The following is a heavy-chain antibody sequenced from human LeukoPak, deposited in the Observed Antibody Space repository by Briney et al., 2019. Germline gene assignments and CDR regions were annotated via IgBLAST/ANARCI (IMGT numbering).Heavy chain of an antibody. Sequence: PSETLSLTCTVSGGSISSYYWGWIRQPPGKGLEWIGSIYYSGSTYYNPSLKSRVTISVDTSKNQFSLKLSSVTAADTAVYYCAKDGAHQVLLWFGELPSEYFQHWGQGTLVTVSS. D-gene: IGHD3-10*01. V-gene: IGHV4-39*07. CDR2: IYYSGST. CDR3: AKDGAHQVLLWFGELPSEYFQH. CDR1: GGSISSYY. J-gene: IGHJ1*01.